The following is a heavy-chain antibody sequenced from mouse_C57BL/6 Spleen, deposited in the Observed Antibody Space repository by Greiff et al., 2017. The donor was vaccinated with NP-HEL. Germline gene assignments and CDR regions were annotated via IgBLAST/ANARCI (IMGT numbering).Heavy chain of an antibody. J-gene: IGHJ3*01. V-gene: IGHV1-76*01. Sequence: VQLQQSGAELVRPGASVKLSCKASGYTFTDYYINWVKQRPGQGLEWIARIYPGSGNTYYNEKFKGKATLTAEKSSSTAYMQLSSLTSEDSAVYFWARDYVSSGGFAYWGQGTLVTVSA. CDR3: ARDYVSSGGFAY. CDR2: IYPGSGNT. CDR1: GYTFTDYY. D-gene: IGHD1-1*01.